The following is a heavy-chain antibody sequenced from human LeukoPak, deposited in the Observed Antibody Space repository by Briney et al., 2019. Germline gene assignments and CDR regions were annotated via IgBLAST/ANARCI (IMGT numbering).Heavy chain of an antibody. J-gene: IGHJ4*02. CDR3: ARVDSGYDFFSY. Sequence: GGSLRLSCAASGFTLSSYAMHWVRQAPGKGLEWVAVISYDGSNKYYADSVKGRFTISRDNSKNTLYLQMNSLRAEDTAVYYCARVDSGYDFFSYWGQGTLVTVSS. CDR1: GFTLSSYA. D-gene: IGHD5-12*01. V-gene: IGHV3-30-3*01. CDR2: ISYDGSNK.